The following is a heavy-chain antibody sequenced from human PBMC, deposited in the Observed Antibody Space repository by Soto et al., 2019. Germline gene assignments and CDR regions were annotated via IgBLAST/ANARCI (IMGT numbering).Heavy chain of an antibody. D-gene: IGHD6-6*01. CDR1: GFSFSVYW. CDR2: IKQDGTEI. Sequence: EVQLVESGGGLVQRGGSLRLSCAASGFSFSVYWMSWVRQAPGKGLEWVANIKQDGTEIDQVGSLKGRFTISRDNAKNSVYLQMNTLRVEDTAVYYCARIGYSSSSFDYWVRGTLVTVSS. J-gene: IGHJ4*02. V-gene: IGHV3-7*05. CDR3: ARIGYSSSSFDY.